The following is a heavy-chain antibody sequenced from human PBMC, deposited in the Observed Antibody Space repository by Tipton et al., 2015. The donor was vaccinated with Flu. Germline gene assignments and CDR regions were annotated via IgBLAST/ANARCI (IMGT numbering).Heavy chain of an antibody. CDR2: ISSSGTTI. D-gene: IGHD7-27*01. Sequence: GSLRLSCAASGFTFSRYEMNWVRQAPGKGLEWLSYISSSGTTISYADSVRGRFTISRDNAKNSLYLQLNSLRAEDTALYYCATLTGDDYWGQGDLVTVSS. J-gene: IGHJ4*02. V-gene: IGHV3-48*03. CDR1: GFTFSRYE. CDR3: ATLTGDDY.